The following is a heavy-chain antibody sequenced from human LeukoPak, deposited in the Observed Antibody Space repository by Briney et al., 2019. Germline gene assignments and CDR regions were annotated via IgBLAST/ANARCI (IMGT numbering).Heavy chain of an antibody. D-gene: IGHD3/OR15-3a*01. Sequence: SVKVSCKASGGTFSSYAISWVRQAPGQGLEWMGGIIPIFGTANYAQKFQGRVTITADESTSTAYMELSSLRSDDTAVYYCARGPSWNFLTGSSYYLDYWDQGTLVTVSS. CDR3: ARGPSWNFLTGSSYYLDY. V-gene: IGHV1-69*13. J-gene: IGHJ4*02. CDR1: GGTFSSYA. CDR2: IIPIFGTA.